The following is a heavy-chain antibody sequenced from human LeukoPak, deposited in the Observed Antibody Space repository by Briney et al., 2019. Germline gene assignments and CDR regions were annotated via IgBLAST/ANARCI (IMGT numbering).Heavy chain of an antibody. J-gene: IGHJ4*02. D-gene: IGHD2-15*01. CDR3: AARGGKDIVVVVAATHFDY. V-gene: IGHV4-34*01. CDR2: LNHSGST. Sequence: SSETLSLTCAVYGGSFSVYYWSWIRQPPGKGLEWIGELNHSGSTNYNPSLKSRVTISVDTSKNQFSLKLSSVTAADAAVYYCAARGGKDIVVVVAATHFDYWGQGTLVTVSS. CDR1: GGSFSVYY.